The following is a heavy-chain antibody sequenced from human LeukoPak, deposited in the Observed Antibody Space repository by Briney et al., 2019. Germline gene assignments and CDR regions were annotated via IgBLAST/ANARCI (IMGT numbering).Heavy chain of an antibody. CDR3: ARGGNYYYDSSGYYH. CDR2: IYYSGST. CDR1: GGSISSYY. Sequence: SETLSLTCTVSGGSISSYYWSWIRQPPGKGLEWIGYIYYSGSTNYSPSLKSRVTISVDTSKNQFSLKLSSVTAADTAVYYCARGGNYYYDSSGYYHWGQGTLVTVSS. D-gene: IGHD3-22*01. V-gene: IGHV4-59*01. J-gene: IGHJ5*02.